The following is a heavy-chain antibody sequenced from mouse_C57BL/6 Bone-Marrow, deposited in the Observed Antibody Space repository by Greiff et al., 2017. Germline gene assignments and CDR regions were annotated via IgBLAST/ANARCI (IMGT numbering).Heavy chain of an antibody. CDR1: GYAFSSYW. J-gene: IGHJ2*01. Sequence: QVQLKQSGAELVKPGASVKISCTASGYAFSSYWMNWVKQRPGKGLEWIGKFYPGDGDTNYNGKFQGKATLTADKSSSTAYMTLSSLTSEDSAVYFCASLDSSGLDYWGQGTTLTVSS. V-gene: IGHV1-80*01. CDR3: ASLDSSGLDY. CDR2: FYPGDGDT. D-gene: IGHD3-2*02.